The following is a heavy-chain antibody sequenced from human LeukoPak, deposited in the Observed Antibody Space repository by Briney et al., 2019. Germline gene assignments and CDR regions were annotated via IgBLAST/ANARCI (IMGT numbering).Heavy chain of an antibody. CDR2: VRNDASDT. Sequence: PGGSLRLSCATSGLTFTSHGFHWLRQVVGKRLEWVAFVRNDASDTYHANSVKGRFSVSRDDSKNTLYLQMNSLRPEDTAIYYCARDRGKGYFDSWGQGTQVTVSS. J-gene: IGHJ4*02. CDR1: GLTFTSHG. D-gene: IGHD4-23*01. V-gene: IGHV3-30*02. CDR3: ARDRGKGYFDS.